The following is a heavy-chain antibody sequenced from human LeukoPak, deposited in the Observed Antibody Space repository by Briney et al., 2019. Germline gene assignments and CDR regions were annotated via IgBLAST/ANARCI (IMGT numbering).Heavy chain of an antibody. Sequence: ASVKVSCKASGYTFTGYYMHWVRQAPGQGLEWMGWINPNSGGTNCAQKFQGRVTMTRATSISTAYMELSRLRSDDTAVYYCASTFGYCSSTSCYTGGYYFDYWGQGTLVTVSS. CDR3: ASTFGYCSSTSCYTGGYYFDY. CDR2: INPNSGGT. D-gene: IGHD2-2*02. CDR1: GYTFTGYY. J-gene: IGHJ4*02. V-gene: IGHV1-2*02.